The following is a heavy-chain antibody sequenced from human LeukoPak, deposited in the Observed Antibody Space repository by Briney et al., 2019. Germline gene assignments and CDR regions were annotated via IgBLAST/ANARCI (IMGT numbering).Heavy chain of an antibody. V-gene: IGHV1-46*01. Sequence: ASVKLSCKASGYTFTSYYMHWVRQAPGQGLEWMGIINPSGGSTSYAQKFQGRVTMTRDMSTSTVYMELSSLRSEDTAVYYCARARITMVRGVISYYFDYWGQGTLVTVSS. CDR3: ARARITMVRGVISYYFDY. CDR2: INPSGGST. J-gene: IGHJ4*02. CDR1: GYTFTSYY. D-gene: IGHD3-10*01.